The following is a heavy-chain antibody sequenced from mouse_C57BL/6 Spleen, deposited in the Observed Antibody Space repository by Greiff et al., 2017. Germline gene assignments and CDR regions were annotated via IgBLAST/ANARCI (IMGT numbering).Heavy chain of an antibody. CDR1: GYTFTEYT. CDR2: FYPGSGSI. CDR3: ARHEKGYDYDWYFDV. J-gene: IGHJ1*03. D-gene: IGHD2-4*01. Sequence: QVQLQQSGAELVKPGASVKLSCKASGYTFTEYTIHWVKQRSGQGLEWIGWFYPGSGSIKYNENLKDKATLTADKSSSTVCMELSRVTSEDSAVYFCARHEKGYDYDWYFDVWGTGTTVTVSP. V-gene: IGHV1-62-2*01.